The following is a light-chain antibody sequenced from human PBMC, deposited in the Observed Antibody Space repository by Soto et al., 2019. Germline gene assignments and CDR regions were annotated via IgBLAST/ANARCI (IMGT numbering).Light chain of an antibody. CDR1: QSISSW. CDR3: QHYNTDLLA. J-gene: IGKJ4*01. Sequence: IKMSQSPSTLSASVGDRVTITCRASQSISSWLAWYQQKPGKAPKLLIYEASSLESGVPSRFSGSGSGTEFILTISNLQPDDFATYYCQHYNTDLLAFGGRTKVDI. CDR2: EAS. V-gene: IGKV1-5*01.